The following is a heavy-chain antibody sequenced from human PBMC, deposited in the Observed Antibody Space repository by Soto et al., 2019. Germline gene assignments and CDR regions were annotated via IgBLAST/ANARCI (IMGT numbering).Heavy chain of an antibody. Sequence: SETLSLTCTVSGGSISSYYWSWIRQPPGKGLEWIGYIYYSGSTNYNPSLKSRVTISVDTSKNQFSLKLSSVTAADTAVYYCARQGHGDYVYYYYYYMDVWGKGTTVTVSS. V-gene: IGHV4-59*08. D-gene: IGHD4-17*01. CDR1: GGSISSYY. CDR2: IYYSGST. J-gene: IGHJ6*03. CDR3: ARQGHGDYVYYYYYYMDV.